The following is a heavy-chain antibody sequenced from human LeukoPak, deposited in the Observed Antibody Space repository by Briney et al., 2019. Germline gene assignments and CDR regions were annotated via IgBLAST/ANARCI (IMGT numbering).Heavy chain of an antibody. Sequence: GASVKVSCRASGYTFTGYYMHWVRQAPGQGLEWMGWINPNSGGTNYAQKFQGRVTMTRDTSISTAYMELSRLRSEDTAVYHCARGTSDCSGGSCYHAGDYYYYMDVWGKGTTVTVSS. J-gene: IGHJ6*03. CDR3: ARGTSDCSGGSCYHAGDYYYYMDV. CDR2: INPNSGGT. V-gene: IGHV1-2*02. CDR1: GYTFTGYY. D-gene: IGHD2-15*01.